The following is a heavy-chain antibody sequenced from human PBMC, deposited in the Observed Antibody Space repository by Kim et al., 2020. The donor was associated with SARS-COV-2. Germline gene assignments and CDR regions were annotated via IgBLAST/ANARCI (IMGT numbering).Heavy chain of an antibody. J-gene: IGHJ4*02. CDR2: INAGNGNT. CDR1: GYTFTSYA. D-gene: IGHD1-26*01. CDR3: ARDVPVGATKGGFDY. Sequence: ASVKVSCKASGYTFTSYAMHWVRQAPGQRLEWMGWINAGNGNTKYSQKFQGRVTITRDTSASTAYMELSSLRSEDTAVYYCARDVPVGATKGGFDYWGQGTLVTVSS. V-gene: IGHV1-3*01.